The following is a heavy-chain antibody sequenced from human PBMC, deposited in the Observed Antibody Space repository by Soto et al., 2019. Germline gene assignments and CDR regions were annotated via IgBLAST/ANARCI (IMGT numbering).Heavy chain of an antibody. CDR2: INPNSGGT. Sequence: GASVNVSCKASGYTFTGSYMHWVRQAPGQGHEWMGWINPNSGGTNYAQKCQAWVTMTRDTSISTAYMERSRLRSDDTAVYYCARDGSYGYYLDYWGQGTLVTVSS. CDR3: ARDGSYGYYLDY. V-gene: IGHV1-2*04. J-gene: IGHJ4*02. D-gene: IGHD5-18*01. CDR1: GYTFTGSY.